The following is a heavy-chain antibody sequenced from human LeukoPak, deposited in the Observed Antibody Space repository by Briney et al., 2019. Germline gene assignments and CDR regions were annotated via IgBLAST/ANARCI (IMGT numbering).Heavy chain of an antibody. J-gene: IGHJ6*02. Sequence: GGSLRLSCAASGFTFSDYYMSWIRQAPGKGLEWVAVISYDGSNKYYADSVKGRFTISRDNSKNTLYLQMNSLRAEDTAVYYCAKDQPGGPYDFWSGYFPEASYYYYYGMDVWGQGTTVTVPS. CDR2: ISYDGSNK. CDR3: AKDQPGGPYDFWSGYFPEASYYYYYGMDV. CDR1: GFTFSDYY. D-gene: IGHD3-3*01. V-gene: IGHV3-30*18.